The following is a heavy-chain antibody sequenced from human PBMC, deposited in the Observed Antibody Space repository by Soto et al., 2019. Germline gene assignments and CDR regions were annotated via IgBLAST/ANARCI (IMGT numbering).Heavy chain of an antibody. V-gene: IGHV1-3*05. CDR2: INAGNGNT. Sequence: QVQLVQSGAEEKKPGASVKVSCKASGYTFTSYAMHWVRQAPGQRLEWMGWINAGNGNTKYSQKFQGRVTITRDTSASTDYMELSSLRSEDTAVYYCARDFGLWFGEGWFDPWGQGTLVTVSS. J-gene: IGHJ5*02. CDR3: ARDFGLWFGEGWFDP. CDR1: GYTFTSYA. D-gene: IGHD3-10*01.